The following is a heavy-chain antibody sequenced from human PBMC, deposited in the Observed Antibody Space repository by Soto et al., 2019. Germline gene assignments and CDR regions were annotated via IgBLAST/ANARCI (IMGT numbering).Heavy chain of an antibody. CDR3: AKDGRGSGSHYNSFGY. CDR1: GFTVGNNY. V-gene: IGHV3-53*01. D-gene: IGHD3-10*01. Sequence: EVQLVESGGGLIQPGGSLKLSCAASGFTVGNNYMSWVRQAPGKGLEWVSLIYSTGTTKYADSVKGRFTVSRDNAKNTLYLQINRLRAEDTAVYYCAKDGRGSGSHYNSFGYWGQGTLVTVSS. CDR2: IYSTGTT. J-gene: IGHJ4*02.